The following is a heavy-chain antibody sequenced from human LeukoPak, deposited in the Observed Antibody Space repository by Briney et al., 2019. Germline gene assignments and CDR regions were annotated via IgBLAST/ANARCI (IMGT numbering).Heavy chain of an antibody. CDR1: GGSFSGYY. J-gene: IGHJ4*02. CDR3: ARHLYCSGGSCYFDY. V-gene: IGHV4-34*01. D-gene: IGHD2-15*01. Sequence: SETLSLTCAVYGGSFSGYYWSWIRQPPGKGLEWLGEINHSGSTNYNPSLKSRVTISVDTSKNQFSLKLSSVTAADTAVYYCARHLYCSGGSCYFDYWGQGTLVTVSS. CDR2: INHSGST.